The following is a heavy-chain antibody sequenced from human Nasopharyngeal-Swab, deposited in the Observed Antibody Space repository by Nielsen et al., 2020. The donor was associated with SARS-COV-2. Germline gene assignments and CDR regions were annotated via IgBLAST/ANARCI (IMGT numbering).Heavy chain of an antibody. CDR2: IKQDGSEK. Sequence: GGSLRLSCAASGFTFSSYWMSWVRQAPGKGLEWVANIKQDGSEKYYVDSVKGRFTISRDNAKNSLYLQMNSLRAEDTAVYYCAREVVTMIVVTHYYYGMDVRGQGTTVTVSS. CDR1: GFTFSSYW. D-gene: IGHD3-22*01. J-gene: IGHJ6*02. CDR3: AREVVTMIVVTHYYYGMDV. V-gene: IGHV3-7*01.